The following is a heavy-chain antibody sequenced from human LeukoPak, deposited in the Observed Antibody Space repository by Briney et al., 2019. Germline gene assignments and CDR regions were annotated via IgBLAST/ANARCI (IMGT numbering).Heavy chain of an antibody. Sequence: SGPGLVKPSQTLSLTCTVSGGSISSGDYYWSWIRQAPGKGLEWISYISISSSTVYYADSVKGRFTISRDNAKNSLYLQMNSLRAEDTAIYYCARGPPLFDPWGQGTLVTVSS. CDR1: GGSISSGDYY. CDR2: ISISSSTV. CDR3: ARGPPLFDP. V-gene: IGHV3-11*04. J-gene: IGHJ5*02.